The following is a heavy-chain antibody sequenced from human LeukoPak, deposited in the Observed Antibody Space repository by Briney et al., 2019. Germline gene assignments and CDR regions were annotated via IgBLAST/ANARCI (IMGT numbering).Heavy chain of an antibody. V-gene: IGHV3-48*02. CDR3: ARDFRAYGDYLDY. CDR1: GFTFDDYA. J-gene: IGHJ4*02. CDR2: ISSSGSDI. Sequence: GGSLRLSCAASGFTFDDYAMHWVRQAPGKGLEWISYISSSGSDIYYIDSVKGRFTISRDNAKNSLFLQMDSLRDEDTAMYYCARDFRAYGDYLDYWGQGTLVTVSS. D-gene: IGHD4-17*01.